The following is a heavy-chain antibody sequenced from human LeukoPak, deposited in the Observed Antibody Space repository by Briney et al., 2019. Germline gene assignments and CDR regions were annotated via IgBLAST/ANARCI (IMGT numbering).Heavy chain of an antibody. D-gene: IGHD1-26*01. CDR2: IYFTGST. Sequence: PSETLSLTCTVSGGSISDYYWTWIQQPPGKGLEWIGYIYFTGSTSYNPSLKSRVTISVDTSKNYFSLKLSSVTAADTAVYYCATCDVGVCAYWGQGTLVTVSS. CDR1: GGSISDYY. V-gene: IGHV4-59*01. CDR3: ATCDVGVCAY. J-gene: IGHJ4*02.